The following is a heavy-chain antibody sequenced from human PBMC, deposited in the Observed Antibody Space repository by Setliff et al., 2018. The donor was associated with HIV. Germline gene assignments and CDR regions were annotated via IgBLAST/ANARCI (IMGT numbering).Heavy chain of an antibody. Sequence: SETLSLTCSVSGGSISGNAWSWIRQPPGKGLEWIGYSSTSGCTNCNPSLESRVTISFDTSKNQFPLEVTSVTAADTAIYYCARHRFGSGWYGFVSGIDPWGQGTLVTVSS. CDR3: ARHRFGSGWYGFVSGIDP. V-gene: IGHV4-4*08. CDR1: GGSISGNA. D-gene: IGHD6-19*01. CDR2: SSTSGCT. J-gene: IGHJ5*02.